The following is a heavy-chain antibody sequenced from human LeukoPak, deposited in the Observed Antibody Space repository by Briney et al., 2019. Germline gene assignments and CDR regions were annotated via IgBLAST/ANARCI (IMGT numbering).Heavy chain of an antibody. CDR3: ARVAAAPYYYYYGMDV. V-gene: IGHV1-18*01. Sequence: ASVKVSCKASGYTFTSYGISWVRQAPGQGLEWMGWISAYNGNTNYAQKLLGRVTMTTDTSTSTAYMELRSLRSDDTAVYYCARVAAAPYYYYYGMDVWGQGTTVTVSS. CDR2: ISAYNGNT. J-gene: IGHJ6*02. CDR1: GYTFTSYG. D-gene: IGHD6-13*01.